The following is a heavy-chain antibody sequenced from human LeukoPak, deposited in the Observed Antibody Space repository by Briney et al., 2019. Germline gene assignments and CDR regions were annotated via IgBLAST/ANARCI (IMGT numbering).Heavy chain of an antibody. Sequence: GGSLRLSCAASGFTFGSYAMSWVRQAPGKGLEWVSAISGSGGSTYYADSVKGRFTFSRDNSKNTLYLQMNSLRAEDTAVYYCAKDRMGSSSTVPFDYWGQGTLVTVSS. CDR3: AKDRMGSSSTVPFDY. V-gene: IGHV3-23*01. D-gene: IGHD6-13*01. CDR1: GFTFGSYA. CDR2: ISGSGGST. J-gene: IGHJ4*02.